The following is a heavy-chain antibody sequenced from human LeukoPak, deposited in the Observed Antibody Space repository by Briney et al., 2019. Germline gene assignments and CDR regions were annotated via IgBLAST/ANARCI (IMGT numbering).Heavy chain of an antibody. V-gene: IGHV4-59*01. CDR3: ARLKHYYGSGSYYGRDYYYYYYMDV. CDR2: IFYSGSA. D-gene: IGHD3-10*01. J-gene: IGHJ6*03. Sequence: SETLSLTCTVSGGSISSYYWSWIRQPPGKGLEWIGYIFYSGSANYNPSLKSRVTISVDTSKNQFSLELNSVTAADTAVYYCARLKHYYGSGSYYGRDYYYYYYMDVWGKGTTVTISS. CDR1: GGSISSYY.